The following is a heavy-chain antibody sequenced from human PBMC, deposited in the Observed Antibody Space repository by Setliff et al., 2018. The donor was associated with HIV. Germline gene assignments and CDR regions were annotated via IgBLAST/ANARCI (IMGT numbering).Heavy chain of an antibody. V-gene: IGHV3-7*03. CDR2: IDPHGTTK. J-gene: IGHJ4*02. Sequence: GGSLRLSCAASAFSFSNYWMTWVRQAPGKGLEWVGMIDPHGTTKGSADSLKDRFAISRDNAKNSLYLQMNDLRAEDTAVYYCTRFSPGNWDSDFWGQGTLVTVSS. CDR3: TRFSPGNWDSDF. D-gene: IGHD7-27*01. CDR1: AFSFSNYW.